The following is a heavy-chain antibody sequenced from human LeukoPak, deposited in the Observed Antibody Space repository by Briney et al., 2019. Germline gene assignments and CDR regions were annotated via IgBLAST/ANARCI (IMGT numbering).Heavy chain of an antibody. CDR1: GFTFSSYA. CDR2: ISGSDAGA. Sequence: GGSLRLSCAASGFTFSSYAMTWVRQAPGKGLEWVSTISGSDAGAHHADSVKGRFTISRDNSKNTLYLQMNSLRAEDTAVYYCAKDQGYYDFWSGYPLYWGQGTLVTVSS. V-gene: IGHV3-23*01. J-gene: IGHJ4*02. D-gene: IGHD3-3*01. CDR3: AKDQGYYDFWSGYPLY.